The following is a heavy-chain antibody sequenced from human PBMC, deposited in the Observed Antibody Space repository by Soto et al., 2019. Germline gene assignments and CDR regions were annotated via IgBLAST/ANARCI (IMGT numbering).Heavy chain of an antibody. CDR2: ICYSGST. D-gene: IGHD6-19*01. Sequence: SETLSLTCTVSGGSIGTTSYYWGWIRQPPGKGLEWIGSICYSGSTYYNPSLKSRVTISVDTSKNQFSLKLSSVTAADTAVYYCARQAYRSGWTDYWGQGTLVTVSS. V-gene: IGHV4-39*01. CDR1: GGSIGTTSYY. J-gene: IGHJ4*02. CDR3: ARQAYRSGWTDY.